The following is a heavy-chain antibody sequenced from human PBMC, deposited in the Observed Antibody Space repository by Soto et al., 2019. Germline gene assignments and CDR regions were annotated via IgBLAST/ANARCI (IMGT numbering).Heavy chain of an antibody. J-gene: IGHJ4*02. CDR1: GFTLSDFA. D-gene: IGHD4-17*01. CDR2: ISYDGSKK. CDR3: ASPVGDFHPYFDY. Sequence: VGSLRLSCAASGFTLSDFAMHWVRQAPGKGLEWVAVISYDGSKKYFADSVKGRFTISRDNSNNTLYLQMNSLRPDDTAVYHCASPVGDFHPYFDYWGPGTLVTVSS. V-gene: IGHV3-30-3*01.